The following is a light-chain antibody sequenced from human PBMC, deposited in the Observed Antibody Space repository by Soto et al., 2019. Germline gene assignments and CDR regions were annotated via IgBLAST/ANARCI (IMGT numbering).Light chain of an antibody. Sequence: ENVLTQSPATLSLSPGERATLSFRASQSVSSYLAWYQQKPGQAPRLLIYDASNRATGIPARFSGSGSGTDFTLTISSLEPEDFAVYYCQQGSNWPSTFGQGTRLEIK. J-gene: IGKJ5*01. CDR1: QSVSSY. CDR2: DAS. CDR3: QQGSNWPST. V-gene: IGKV3-11*01.